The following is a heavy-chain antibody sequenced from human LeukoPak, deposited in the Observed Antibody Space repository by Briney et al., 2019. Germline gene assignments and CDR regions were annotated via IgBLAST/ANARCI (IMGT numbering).Heavy chain of an antibody. CDR1: GGSISSYY. CDR2: IYTTGTT. Sequence: PSETLSLTCTVSGGSISSYYWSWIRQPAGKGLEWIGRIYTTGTTNYNPSLKSRVAMSVDTSKNQFSLKLTSMTAADTAIFYCARENDDYTFTWGQGILVTVSS. CDR3: ARENDDYTFT. D-gene: IGHD4-17*01. J-gene: IGHJ4*02. V-gene: IGHV4-4*07.